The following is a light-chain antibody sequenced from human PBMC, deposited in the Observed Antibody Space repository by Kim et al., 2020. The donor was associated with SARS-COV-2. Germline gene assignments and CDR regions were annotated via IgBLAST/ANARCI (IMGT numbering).Light chain of an antibody. J-gene: IGKJ2*01. CDR2: DAS. CDR3: QQYGNSPYT. V-gene: IGKV3-20*01. CDR1: QSVSRNY. Sequence: PGERATLSCRASQSVSRNYVAWYQQRPGQAPRVLIYDASTRATGTPDRFSGSGSGTDFTLTISRLEPEDFAVYFCQQYGNSPYTFGQGTKLEI.